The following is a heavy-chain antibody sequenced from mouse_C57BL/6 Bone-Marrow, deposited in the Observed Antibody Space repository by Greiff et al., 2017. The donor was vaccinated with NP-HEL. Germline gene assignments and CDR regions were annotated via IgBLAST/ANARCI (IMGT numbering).Heavy chain of an antibody. D-gene: IGHD1-1*01. Sequence: VKLQESGPELVQPGASVKISCKASGYAFSSSWMTWVKQRPGKGLEWIGRIYPGDGDTNYNGKFKGKATLTADKSSSTAYMQLSSLTSEDSAVYFCAIITTVVASAMDYWGQGTSVTVSS. CDR1: GYAFSSSW. V-gene: IGHV1-82*01. CDR3: AIITTVVASAMDY. CDR2: IYPGDGDT. J-gene: IGHJ4*01.